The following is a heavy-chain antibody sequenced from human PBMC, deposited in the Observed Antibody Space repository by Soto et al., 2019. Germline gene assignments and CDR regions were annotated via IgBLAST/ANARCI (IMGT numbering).Heavy chain of an antibody. V-gene: IGHV3-33*01. CDR2: IWYDGSNK. CDR3: ARWGIAAGDY. CDR1: GFTFSSYG. D-gene: IGHD6-13*01. Sequence: QVQLVESGGGVVQPGRSLRLSCAASGFTFSSYGMHWVRQAPGKGLEWVAVIWYDGSNKYYADSVKGRFTISRDNSKNTLYLQMNILRAEDTAVYYCARWGIAAGDYWGQRTLVTVSS. J-gene: IGHJ4*02.